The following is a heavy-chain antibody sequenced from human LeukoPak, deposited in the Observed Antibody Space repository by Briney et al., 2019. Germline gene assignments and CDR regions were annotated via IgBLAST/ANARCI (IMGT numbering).Heavy chain of an antibody. Sequence: SETLSLTCTVSGGSINSSSYYWGWIRQPPGKGLEWIGSIYYNGSTYYNPSLKSRVTISVDTSKNQFSLKLSSVTAADTAVYYCARGRLVDLWYSSSWLYDAFDIWGQGTMVTVSS. CDR3: ARGRLVDLWYSSSWLYDAFDI. CDR1: GGSINSSSYY. CDR2: IYYNGST. D-gene: IGHD6-13*01. V-gene: IGHV4-39*01. J-gene: IGHJ3*02.